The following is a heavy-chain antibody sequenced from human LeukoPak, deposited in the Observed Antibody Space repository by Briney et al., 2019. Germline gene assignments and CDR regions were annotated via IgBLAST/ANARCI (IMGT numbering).Heavy chain of an antibody. CDR3: AGRRSSGWYAY. Sequence: QSGGFLRLSCATSGFTVSSNYMSWVRQAPGKGLEWVSVIYDSGTTYYADSVKGRFLIFRDTSKNTVDLQMNSLRVEDTAVYYCAGRRSSGWYAYWGQGTLVTVSS. D-gene: IGHD6-19*01. CDR1: GFTVSSNY. J-gene: IGHJ4*02. V-gene: IGHV3-53*01. CDR2: IYDSGTT.